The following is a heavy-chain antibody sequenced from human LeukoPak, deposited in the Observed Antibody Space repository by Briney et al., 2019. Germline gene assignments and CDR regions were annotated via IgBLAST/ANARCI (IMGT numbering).Heavy chain of an antibody. CDR2: IIPIFGTA. J-gene: IGHJ3*02. CDR1: GGTFSSYA. Sequence: ASVKVSCKASGGTFSSYAISWVRQAPGQGLEWMGRIIPIFGTANYAQKFQGRVTITTDESTSTAYMELRSLRSEDTAVYYCARDWDDFPERHAFDIWGQGTMVTVSS. CDR3: ARDWDDFPERHAFDI. D-gene: IGHD3-3*01. V-gene: IGHV1-69*05.